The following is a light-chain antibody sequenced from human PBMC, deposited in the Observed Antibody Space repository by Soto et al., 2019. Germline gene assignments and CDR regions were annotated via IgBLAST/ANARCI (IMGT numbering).Light chain of an antibody. J-gene: IGLJ1*01. CDR3: SSYAGSNNYV. Sequence: QSVLTQPPSASGSPGQSVTTSCTGTSSGVGGYNYVSWYQQHPGKAPKLMIYEVSKRPSGVPDRFSGSKSGNTASLTVSGLQAEDEADYYCSSYAGSNNYVFGTGTKVTVL. CDR2: EVS. V-gene: IGLV2-8*01. CDR1: SSGVGGYNY.